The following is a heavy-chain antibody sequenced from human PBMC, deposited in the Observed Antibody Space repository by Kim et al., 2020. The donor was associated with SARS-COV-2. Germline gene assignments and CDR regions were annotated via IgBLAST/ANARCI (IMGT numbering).Heavy chain of an antibody. CDR1: GFTFSASA. Sequence: GGSLRLSCAASGFTFSASAMHWVRQASGKGLEWVGRIRSKPNNYATSYAASVTGRFTISRDDSTNTVYLQMDSLKTDDTAVYFCSRHSGNHGDSGFDNWG. J-gene: IGHJ4*01. CDR2: IRSKPNNYAT. CDR3: SRHSGNHGDSGFDN. V-gene: IGHV3-73*01. D-gene: IGHD4-17*01.